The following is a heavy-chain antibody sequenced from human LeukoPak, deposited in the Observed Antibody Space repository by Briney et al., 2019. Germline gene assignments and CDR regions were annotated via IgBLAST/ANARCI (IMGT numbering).Heavy chain of an antibody. V-gene: IGHV1-3*01. J-gene: IGHJ1*01. CDR3: ARDFIAVGGSNLFLMV. D-gene: IGHD6-19*01. CDR1: GYTFSNFA. CDR2: INAANGNS. Sequence: ASVKVSCKASGYTFSNFAIHWVRQAPGQSLEWMGWINAANGNSVYSEKLKGRVTISRDTSASTAYMEVGSLKSEDTGIYFCARDFIAVGGSNLFLMVWGQGTQVIVSS.